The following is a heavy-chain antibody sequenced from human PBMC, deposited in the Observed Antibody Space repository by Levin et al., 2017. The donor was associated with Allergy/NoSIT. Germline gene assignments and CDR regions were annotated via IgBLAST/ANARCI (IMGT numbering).Heavy chain of an antibody. Sequence: SETLSLTCTVSGGSVSSGSYYWSWIRQPPGKGLEWIGYIYYSGSTNYNPSLKSRVTISVDTSKNQFSLKLSSVTAADTAVYYCTRGIIVVVPAAPDYWGQGTLVTVSS. V-gene: IGHV4-61*01. CDR3: TRGIIVVVPAAPDY. CDR1: GGSVSSGSYY. J-gene: IGHJ4*02. D-gene: IGHD2-2*01. CDR2: IYYSGST.